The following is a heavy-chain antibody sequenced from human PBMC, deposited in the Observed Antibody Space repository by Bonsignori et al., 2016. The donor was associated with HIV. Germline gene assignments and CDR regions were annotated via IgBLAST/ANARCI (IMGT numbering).Heavy chain of an antibody. V-gene: IGHV1-69*10. D-gene: IGHD6-19*01. J-gene: IGHJ6*03. Sequence: WVRQAPGQGLEWMGGIIPFLYIANYAQKFHDRVTITADESTSTAYMELSSLRSEDTAVYYCATGGADSSGWYYYYYYYMDVWGKGTTVTVSS. CDR2: IIPFLYIA. CDR3: ATGGADSSGWYYYYYYYMDV.